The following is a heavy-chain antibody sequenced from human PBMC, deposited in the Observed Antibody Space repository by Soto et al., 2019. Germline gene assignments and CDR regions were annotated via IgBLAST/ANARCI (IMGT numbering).Heavy chain of an antibody. CDR3: ARGLVILPTTSHDAFDL. V-gene: IGHV6-1*01. Sequence: QVQLQQSGPGLVKPSQTLSLTFAISGDSVSSNSAAWNWIRQSPSRGLEWLGRTYDMSKWYNDYALSVKSRIPINPDTSKNQFSLQLNSVTPEDTAVYYCARGLVILPTTSHDAFDLWGQGTMVTVS. CDR1: GDSVSSNSAA. CDR2: TYDMSKWYN. D-gene: IGHD1-7*01. J-gene: IGHJ3*01.